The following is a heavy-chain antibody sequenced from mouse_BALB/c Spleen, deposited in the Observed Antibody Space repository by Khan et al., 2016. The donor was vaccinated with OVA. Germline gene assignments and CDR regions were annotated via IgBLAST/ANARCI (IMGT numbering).Heavy chain of an antibody. CDR3: VRRGLVGIFAY. Sequence: LEESGAEVAKPGASVKMSCKASGYTFTAYWIHWVKQRPGQGLEWIGYIDPSTSYTEYNQKFKDKATLTTDKSSSTAYMQLSSLTSEDSAVYYCVRRGLVGIFAYWGQETLVTVSA. J-gene: IGHJ3*01. D-gene: IGHD1-1*02. CDR1: GYTFTAYW. CDR2: IDPSTSYT. V-gene: IGHV1-7*01.